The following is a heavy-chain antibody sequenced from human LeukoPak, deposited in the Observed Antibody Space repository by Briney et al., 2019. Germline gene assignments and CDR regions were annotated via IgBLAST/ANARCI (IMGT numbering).Heavy chain of an antibody. Sequence: IPSETLSLTCTVSGGSISSYYWSWIRQPAGKGLEWIGRIYTSGGTNYNPSLKSRVTMSVDTSKNQFSLKLSSVTAADTAVYYCARDADPRTDSYNGNYFDCWGQGTLVTVSS. J-gene: IGHJ4*02. V-gene: IGHV4-4*07. CDR3: ARDADPRTDSYNGNYFDC. D-gene: IGHD5-24*01. CDR1: GGSISSYY. CDR2: IYTSGGT.